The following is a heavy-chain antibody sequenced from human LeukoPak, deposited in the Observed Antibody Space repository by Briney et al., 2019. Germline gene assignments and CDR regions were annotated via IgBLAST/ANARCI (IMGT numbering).Heavy chain of an antibody. Sequence: SETLSLTCIVSGSSISSYYWSWIRQPPGKGLEWIGYIYYSGSTNYNPSLKSRVTISVDTSKNQFSLKLSSVTAADTAVYYCARVLVGATVDYWGQGTLVTVSS. V-gene: IGHV4-59*01. D-gene: IGHD1-26*01. J-gene: IGHJ4*02. CDR2: IYYSGST. CDR1: GSSISSYY. CDR3: ARVLVGATVDY.